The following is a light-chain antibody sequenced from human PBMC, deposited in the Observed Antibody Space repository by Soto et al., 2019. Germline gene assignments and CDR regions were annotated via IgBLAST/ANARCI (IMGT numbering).Light chain of an antibody. CDR1: QGIRND. CDR2: AAS. Sequence: AIHITQSPSSLSASVGDRVTITCRASQGIRNDLGWYQQKPGKAPKLLIYAASSLQSGVPSRFSGSGSGTDFTLTISSLQAEDVAVYYCQQYYSSPWTFGQGTKVDIK. J-gene: IGKJ1*01. V-gene: IGKV1-6*01. CDR3: QQYYSSPWT.